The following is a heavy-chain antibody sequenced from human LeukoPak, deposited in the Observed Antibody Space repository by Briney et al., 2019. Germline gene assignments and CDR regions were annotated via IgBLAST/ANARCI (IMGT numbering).Heavy chain of an antibody. V-gene: IGHV3-21*01. CDR1: GFTFSSHG. D-gene: IGHD6-19*01. CDR2: ITSTSTYI. J-gene: IGHJ1*01. CDR3: ARVDNNGLYSEYFDH. Sequence: GGSLRLSCVASGFTFSSHGMNWVRQAPGKGLEWVSSITSTSTYIYYGDSVKGRFTTSRDNAKNSLFPQMHSLRAEDTAVYYCARVDNNGLYSEYFDHWGQGTLVTVSS.